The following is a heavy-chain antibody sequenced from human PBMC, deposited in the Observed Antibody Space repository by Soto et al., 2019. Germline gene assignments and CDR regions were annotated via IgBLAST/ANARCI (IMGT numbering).Heavy chain of an antibody. V-gene: IGHV3-74*01. CDR3: TRGQRPISTGTGAD. D-gene: IGHD3-10*01. J-gene: IGHJ4*02. CDR2: IYNDGTYS. CDR1: GFIFKMYW. Sequence: GGSLRLSCAASGFIFKMYWMHWVRQSPGKGLVWISRIYNDGTYSDYADSVRGRFTISRDNVNDTLYLQMNNLRAEDSGLYYCTRGQRPISTGTGADWGQGTKVSVS.